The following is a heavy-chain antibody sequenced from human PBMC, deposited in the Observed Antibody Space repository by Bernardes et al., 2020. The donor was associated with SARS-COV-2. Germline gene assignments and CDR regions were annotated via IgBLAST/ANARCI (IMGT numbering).Heavy chain of an antibody. CDR3: ARDWVSGNYYYYGMDV. D-gene: IGHD2-8*01. CDR2: IYSGGST. Sequence: GGFLRLSCEASGFSLSDYGMHWVRQAPGKGLEWVSVIYSGGSTYYADSVKGRFTISRHNSKNTLYLQMNSLRAEDTAVYYCARDWVSGNYYYYGMDVWGQGTTVTVSS. CDR1: GFSLSDYG. V-gene: IGHV3-53*04. J-gene: IGHJ6*02.